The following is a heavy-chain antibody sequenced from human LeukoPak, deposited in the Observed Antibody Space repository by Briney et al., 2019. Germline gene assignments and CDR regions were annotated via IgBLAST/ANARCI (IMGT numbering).Heavy chain of an antibody. CDR2: TYYRSKWYS. CDR3: ARGFYYTGMDV. Sequence: SQTLSLTCAISGDSVSSNSAAWNWIGQSPSRGLEWLGRTYYRSKWYSDYAVSVKSRITFNPDTSKNQFSLQLGSVTPEDTAVYYCARGFYYTGMDVWGQGTTVTVSS. D-gene: IGHD3-10*01. J-gene: IGHJ6*02. CDR1: GDSVSSNSAA. V-gene: IGHV6-1*01.